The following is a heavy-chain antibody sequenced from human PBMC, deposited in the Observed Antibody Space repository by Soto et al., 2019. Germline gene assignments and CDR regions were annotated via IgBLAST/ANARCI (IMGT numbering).Heavy chain of an antibody. V-gene: IGHV3-23*01. D-gene: IGHD2-8*01. J-gene: IGHJ4*02. CDR2: VSSGGST. CDR3: AKRNGAGGNFDY. Sequence: PGGSLRLSCAASGFTFTSYAMGWVRQAPGKGLEWDSVVSSGGSTYYADSVTGRFTVSRDNSKNTLSLQMNSLRDEDMTVYHCAKRNGAGGNFDYWGQGAMMTV. CDR1: GFTFTSYA.